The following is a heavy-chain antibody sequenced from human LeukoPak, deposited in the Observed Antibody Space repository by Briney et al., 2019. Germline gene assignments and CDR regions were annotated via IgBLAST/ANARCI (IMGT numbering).Heavy chain of an antibody. CDR3: AKPSASGVDY. CDR2: IRSDGYHT. D-gene: IGHD6-25*01. V-gene: IGHV3-30*02. CDR1: GFIFDTHD. Sequence: GGSLRLSCGASGFIFDTHDMHWVRQAPGKGLEWVAFIRSDGYHTYYADSVKGRFTITRDNSKNTLYLQMNSLRVDDVCAYYCAKPSASGVDYWGRGTRV. J-gene: IGHJ4*02.